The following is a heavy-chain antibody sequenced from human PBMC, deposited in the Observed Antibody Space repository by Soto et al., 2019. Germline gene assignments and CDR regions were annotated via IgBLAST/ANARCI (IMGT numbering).Heavy chain of an antibody. V-gene: IGHV3-33*01. CDR3: AAGEPLNY. J-gene: IGHJ4*02. CDR2: IWYDASNK. Sequence: QMQLVESGGGVVQPGRSLRLSCAASGFTFSNYGMHWVRQAPGKGLEWVAIIWYDASNKYYADSVKGRFTISIDNSMNTVYLQMNRLRAEDTSMYFCAAGEPLNYRGQGTLVTVSS. D-gene: IGHD3-10*01. CDR1: GFTFSNYG.